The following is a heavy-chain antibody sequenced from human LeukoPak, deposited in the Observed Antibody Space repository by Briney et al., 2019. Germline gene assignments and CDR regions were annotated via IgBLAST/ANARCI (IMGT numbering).Heavy chain of an antibody. D-gene: IGHD7-27*01. CDR1: GFTFTDYA. CDR3: AKDSANWGRHYDN. Sequence: GSLRLSCAASGFTFTDYAMHWVRQTPGKGLEWVSCISAHSGGIYYADPVKGRFTISRDNSKNTLYLQMNTLRAEDTALYYCAKDSANWGRHYDNWGQGTLVTVSS. J-gene: IGHJ4*02. CDR2: ISAHSGGI. V-gene: IGHV3-23*01.